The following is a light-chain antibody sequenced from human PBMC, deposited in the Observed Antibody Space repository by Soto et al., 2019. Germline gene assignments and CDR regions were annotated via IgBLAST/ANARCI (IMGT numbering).Light chain of an antibody. V-gene: IGLV2-23*01. CDR1: TNL. CDR2: EDT. Sequence: QSVLTQPASVSGSPGQSITISCTGTTNLVSWYQQLPAKAPKLLIYEDTKRPSGVSNRFSGSKSGNTASLTVSGLQAEDEADYYCCSYETSAVFGGGTKVTVL. CDR3: CSYETSAV. J-gene: IGLJ3*02.